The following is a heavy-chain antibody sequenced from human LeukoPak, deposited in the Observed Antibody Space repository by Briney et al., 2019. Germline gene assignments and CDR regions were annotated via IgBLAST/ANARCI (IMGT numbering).Heavy chain of an antibody. CDR2: ISGSGGST. D-gene: IGHD3-22*01. Sequence: TSETLSLTCTVSGGSISSGSYYWSWIRQPAGKGLEWVSAISGSGGSTYYADSVKGRFTISRDNSKNTLYLQMNSLRAEDTAVYYCAKGANYYDSKGMDVWGKGTTVTISS. V-gene: IGHV3-23*01. CDR1: GGSISSGSYY. J-gene: IGHJ6*03. CDR3: AKGANYYDSKGMDV.